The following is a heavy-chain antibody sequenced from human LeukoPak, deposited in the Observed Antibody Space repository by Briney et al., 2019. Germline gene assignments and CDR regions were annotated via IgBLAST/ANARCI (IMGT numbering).Heavy chain of an antibody. D-gene: IGHD3-22*01. Sequence: QPGGSLRLSCAASGFTFSCYGMSWVRQAPGKGLEWVSAINGGGGSTYYADSVKGRFTISRDNSKNTLYLQMNSLRAEDTAVYYCARSRDYYDSSGYDCWGRGTLVTVSS. V-gene: IGHV3-23*01. CDR2: INGGGGST. J-gene: IGHJ4*02. CDR1: GFTFSCYG. CDR3: ARSRDYYDSSGYDC.